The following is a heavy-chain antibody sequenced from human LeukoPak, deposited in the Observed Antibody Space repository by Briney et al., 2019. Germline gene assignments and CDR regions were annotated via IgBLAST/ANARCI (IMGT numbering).Heavy chain of an antibody. CDR1: GGSMSSHY. D-gene: IGHD1-26*01. J-gene: IGHJ4*02. Sequence: SETLCLTCTVSGGSMSSHYWSWIRQPPGKGLEWIGYIYYSGSTNCNPSLKSRVTISVDTSKNQFSLKLSSVTAADTAVYYCARSGNSGSYYRWGQGTLVTVSS. V-gene: IGHV4-59*11. CDR2: IYYSGST. CDR3: ARSGNSGSYYR.